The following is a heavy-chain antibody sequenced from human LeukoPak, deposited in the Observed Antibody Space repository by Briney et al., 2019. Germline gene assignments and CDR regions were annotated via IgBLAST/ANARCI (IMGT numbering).Heavy chain of an antibody. Sequence: GTSVKVSCKASGFTFTSSAMQWVRQARGQRLEWIGWIVVGSGNTNYAQKFQERVTITRDMSTSTAYMELSSLRSEDTAVYYCAASRPYYDFWSGYYMDDAFDIWGQGTMVTVS. V-gene: IGHV1-58*02. D-gene: IGHD3-3*01. J-gene: IGHJ3*02. CDR1: GFTFTSSA. CDR2: IVVGSGNT. CDR3: AASRPYYDFWSGYYMDDAFDI.